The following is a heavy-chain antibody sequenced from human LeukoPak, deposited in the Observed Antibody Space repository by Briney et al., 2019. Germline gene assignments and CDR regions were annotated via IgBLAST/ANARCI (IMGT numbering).Heavy chain of an antibody. CDR3: AREWELLISYYMDV. Sequence: PGGSLRLSCAASGFTFSSYSMNWVRQAPGKGLEWVSSISSSSSYIYYADSVKGRFTISRDNAKNSLYLQMNSLRAEDTAVYYCAREWELLISYYMDVWGKGTTVTVSS. J-gene: IGHJ6*03. D-gene: IGHD1-26*01. CDR1: GFTFSSYS. CDR2: ISSSSSYI. V-gene: IGHV3-21*01.